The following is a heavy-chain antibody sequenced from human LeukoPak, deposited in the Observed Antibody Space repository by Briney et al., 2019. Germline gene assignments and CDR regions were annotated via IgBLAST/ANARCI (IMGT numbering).Heavy chain of an antibody. CDR2: INSNSGGT. Sequence: ASVKVSCKASGYTFTGYYMHWVRQAPGQGLEWMGWINSNSGGTNYAQKFQGRATMTRDTSISTAYMELSRLRSDDTAVYYCARALGLYYYYYGMDVWGQGTTVTVSS. J-gene: IGHJ6*02. V-gene: IGHV1-2*02. CDR1: GYTFTGYY. CDR3: ARALGLYYYYYGMDV.